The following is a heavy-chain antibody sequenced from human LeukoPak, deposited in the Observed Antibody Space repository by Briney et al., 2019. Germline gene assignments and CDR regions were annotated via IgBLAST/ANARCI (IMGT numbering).Heavy chain of an antibody. V-gene: IGHV3-23*01. CDR2: ISGSGGST. CDR3: ARVGDYYDSSGYSHGFDY. Sequence: GGSLRLSCAASGFTFSSYAMSWVRQAPGKGLEWVSAISGSGGSTYYADSVKGRITISTDTAKNSLYRQMNSLRAEDTAVYYCARVGDYYDSSGYSHGFDYWGQGTLVTVSS. CDR1: GFTFSSYA. J-gene: IGHJ4*02. D-gene: IGHD3-22*01.